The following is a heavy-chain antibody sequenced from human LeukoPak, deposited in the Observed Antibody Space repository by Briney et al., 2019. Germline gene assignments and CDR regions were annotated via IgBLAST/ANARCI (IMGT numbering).Heavy chain of an antibody. Sequence: GGSLRLSCAGSGFNFGIYSMDWVRQAPGRGLEWVAYVSAGSTGIFYAASVKARFSISRDNAQKSLYLQMNSLRAEDTAIYYCVREKGGFGFVLWGRGTLVTVSS. V-gene: IGHV3-48*04. CDR3: VREKGGFGFVL. J-gene: IGHJ4*02. D-gene: IGHD3-16*01. CDR1: GFNFGIYS. CDR2: VSAGSTGI.